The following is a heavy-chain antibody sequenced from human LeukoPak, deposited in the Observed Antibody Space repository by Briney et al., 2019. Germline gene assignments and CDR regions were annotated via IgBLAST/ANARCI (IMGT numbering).Heavy chain of an antibody. D-gene: IGHD6-19*01. CDR1: GFTFSSYA. CDR3: ARDPPVGSGWYGGSDY. J-gene: IGHJ4*02. Sequence: GGSLRLSCAASGFTFSSYAMHWVRQAPGKGLEWAAVISYDGSNKYYADSVKGRFTISRDNSKNTLYLQMNSLRAEDTAVYYCARDPPVGSGWYGGSDYWGQGTLVTVSS. CDR2: ISYDGSNK. V-gene: IGHV3-30*04.